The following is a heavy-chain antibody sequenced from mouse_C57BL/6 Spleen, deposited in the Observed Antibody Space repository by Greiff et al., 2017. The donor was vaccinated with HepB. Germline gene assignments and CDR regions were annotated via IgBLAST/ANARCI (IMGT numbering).Heavy chain of an antibody. D-gene: IGHD1-3*01. V-gene: IGHV3-6*01. CDR1: GYSITSGYY. J-gene: IGHJ3*01. CDR2: ISYDGSN. CDR3: ARGETNSFAY. Sequence: EVKLVESGPGLVKPSQSLSLTCSVTGYSITSGYYWNWIRQFPGNKLEWMGYISYDGSNNYNPSLKNRISITRDTSKNQFFLKLNSVTTEDTATYYCARGETNSFAYWGQGTLVTVSA.